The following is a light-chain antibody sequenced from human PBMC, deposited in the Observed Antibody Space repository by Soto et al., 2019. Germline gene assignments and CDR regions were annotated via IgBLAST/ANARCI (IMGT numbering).Light chain of an antibody. V-gene: IGKV3-15*01. CDR2: GAS. CDR1: QSVSSN. Sequence: EIVMTQSPATLSVSPGERATLSCRASQSVSSNLAWYQQKPGLAPRLLIYGASTRATGIPARFSGSGSGTEFTLTISSLQYEYFAVYYCQQYSTCPRTFGQGTKVEIK. J-gene: IGKJ1*01. CDR3: QQYSTCPRT.